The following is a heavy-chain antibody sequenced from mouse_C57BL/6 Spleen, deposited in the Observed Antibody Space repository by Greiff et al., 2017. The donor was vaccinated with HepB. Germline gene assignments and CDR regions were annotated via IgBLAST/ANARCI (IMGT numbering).Heavy chain of an antibody. CDR1: GYTFTSYW. J-gene: IGHJ1*03. CDR2: IHPNTGST. CDR3: ARSVGVYYGSSYWYFEV. D-gene: IGHD1-1*01. V-gene: IGHV1-64*01. Sequence: VQLQQPGAELVKPGASVKLSCKASGYTFTSYWMHWVKQRPGQGLEWIGMIHPNTGSTNYNEKFKSKATLTVDKSSSAACMQLSILTSEDSAVSYCARSVGVYYGSSYWYFEVWGTGTTVTVSS.